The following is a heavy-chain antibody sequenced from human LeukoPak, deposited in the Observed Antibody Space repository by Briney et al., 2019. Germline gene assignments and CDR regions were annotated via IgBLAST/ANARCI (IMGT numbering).Heavy chain of an antibody. CDR3: ARGLLGTTTSYFDY. CDR1: GFTFSSYV. V-gene: IGHV3-30-3*01. CDR2: ITYDGSNK. Sequence: GGSLRLSCAASGFTFSSYVVHWVRQAPGKGLEWVAVITYDGSNKYYAESVKGRFTISRDNSKNTLDLQMNSLRAEDTAVYYCARGLLGTTTSYFDYWGQGTLVTVSS. J-gene: IGHJ4*02. D-gene: IGHD1-26*01.